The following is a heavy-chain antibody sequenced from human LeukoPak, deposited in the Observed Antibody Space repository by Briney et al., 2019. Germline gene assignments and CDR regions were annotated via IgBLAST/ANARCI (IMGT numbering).Heavy chain of an antibody. D-gene: IGHD5-12*01. J-gene: IGHJ5*02. CDR1: GGSMSSYY. V-gene: IGHV4-4*07. Sequence: SETLSLTCTVSGGSMSSYYWSWIRQPAGKGLQWIGRIYTSGSTNYNPSLKSRVTMSIDTSKNQLSLNLTSVTAADTAVYYCASQGGSWGQGTLVTVSS. CDR2: IYTSGST. CDR3: ASQGGS.